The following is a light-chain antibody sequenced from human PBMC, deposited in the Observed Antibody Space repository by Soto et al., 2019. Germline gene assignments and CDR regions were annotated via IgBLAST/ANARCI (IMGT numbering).Light chain of an antibody. CDR1: SSDVGGYYY. Sequence: QSALTQPASVSGSPGQSITISCTGTSSDVGGYYYVSWYQHHPGKAPKLMIYQVSNRPSGVSNRFSGSKSGNTASLTISGLQAEDEADYYCSSCTSSSTRVFGTGTKVTVL. V-gene: IGLV2-14*01. J-gene: IGLJ1*01. CDR3: SSCTSSSTRV. CDR2: QVS.